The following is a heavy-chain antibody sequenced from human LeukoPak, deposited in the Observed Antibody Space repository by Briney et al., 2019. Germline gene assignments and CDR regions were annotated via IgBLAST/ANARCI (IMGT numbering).Heavy chain of an antibody. D-gene: IGHD2-2*02. CDR1: GGSISSGSYY. J-gene: IGHJ6*03. V-gene: IGHV4-61*02. CDR2: IYTSGST. Sequence: TLSLTCTVSGGSISSGSYYWSWIRQPAGKGLEWIGRIYTSGSTNYNPSLKSRVTISVDTSKNQFSLKLSSVTAADTAVYYCAGIYEDYYYYYMDVWGKGTTVTISS. CDR3: AGIYEDYYYYYMDV.